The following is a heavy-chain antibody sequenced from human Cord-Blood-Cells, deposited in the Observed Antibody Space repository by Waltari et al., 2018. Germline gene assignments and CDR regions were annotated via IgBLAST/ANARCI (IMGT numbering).Heavy chain of an antibody. J-gene: IGHJ4*02. V-gene: IGHV1-69*01. CDR2: IIPIFGTA. CDR3: AVVGTRIVATIRGVVDY. CDR1: GGTFSSYA. Sequence: QVQLVQSGAEVKKPGSSVKVSCEASGGTFSSYAISWVRQAPGQGLEWMGGIIPIFGTANYAQKFQGRVTITADESTSTAYMELSSLRSEDTAVYYCAVVGTRIVATIRGVVDYWGQGTLVTVSS. D-gene: IGHD5-12*01.